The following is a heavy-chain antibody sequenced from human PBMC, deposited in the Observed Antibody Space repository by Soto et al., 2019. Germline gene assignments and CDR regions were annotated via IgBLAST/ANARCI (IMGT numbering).Heavy chain of an antibody. V-gene: IGHV1-46*01. Sequence: QEQLVQSGAEVKEPGASVKVSCKASGYTFINYYIHWVRQAPGQGLEWMAIINPMGGSTNYAQELQGRDTLTSDTSTSTVYMELSSLRFEDTALFYCSRDLAAGDLWGQGTLVTVSS. J-gene: IGHJ5*02. CDR3: SRDLAAGDL. D-gene: IGHD6-13*01. CDR1: GYTFINYY. CDR2: INPMGGST.